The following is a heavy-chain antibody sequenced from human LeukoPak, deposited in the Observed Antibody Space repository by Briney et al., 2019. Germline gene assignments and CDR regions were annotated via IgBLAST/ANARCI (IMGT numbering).Heavy chain of an antibody. CDR3: ARTGGTVTTEFDY. CDR1: GYTFTSYG. V-gene: IGHV1-18*01. J-gene: IGHJ4*02. Sequence: ASVKVSCKASGYTFTSYGISWVRQAPGQGLEWMGWISAYNGNTNYAQKFQGRVTMTRDTSISTAYMELSRLRSDDTAVYYCARTGGTVTTEFDYWGQGTLVTVSS. D-gene: IGHD4-11*01. CDR2: ISAYNGNT.